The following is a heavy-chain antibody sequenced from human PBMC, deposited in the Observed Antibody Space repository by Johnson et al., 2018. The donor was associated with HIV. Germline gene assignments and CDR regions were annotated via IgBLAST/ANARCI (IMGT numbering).Heavy chain of an antibody. CDR2: ISYDGSNK. CDR3: ARDLAYGDIVLVSAFDI. D-gene: IGHD2-8*02. V-gene: IGHV3-30*04. Sequence: QVQLVESGGGVVQPGRSLRLSCAASGFTFSSYAMHWVRQAPGKGLEWVAVISYDGSNKYYADSVKGRFTISRDNAKNSLYLQMNSLRAEDTALYYCARDLAYGDIVLVSAFDIWGQGTMVTVSS. CDR1: GFTFSSYA. J-gene: IGHJ3*02.